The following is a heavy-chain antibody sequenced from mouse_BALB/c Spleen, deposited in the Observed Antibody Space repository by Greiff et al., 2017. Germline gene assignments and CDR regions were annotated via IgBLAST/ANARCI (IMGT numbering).Heavy chain of an antibody. CDR1: GYTFTSYD. CDR2: IFPGDGST. J-gene: IGHJ1*01. D-gene: IGHD2-4*01. Sequence: VQLQQSGAELVKPGASVKLSCKASGYTFTSYDINWVRQRPEQGLEWIGWIFPGDGSTKYNEKFKGKATLTTDKSSSTAYMQLSRLTSEDSAVYFCARSAYDYVSHWYFDVWGAGTTVTVSS. V-gene: IGHV1-85*01. CDR3: ARSAYDYVSHWYFDV.